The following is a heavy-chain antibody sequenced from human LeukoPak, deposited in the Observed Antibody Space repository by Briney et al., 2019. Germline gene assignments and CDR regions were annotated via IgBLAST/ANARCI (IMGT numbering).Heavy chain of an antibody. V-gene: IGHV3-48*01. CDR2: ISSSSSTI. CDR1: GFTFSSYS. Sequence: GGSLRLSCAASGFTFSSYSMNWVRQAPGKGLEWVSYISSSSSTIYYADSVKGRFTISRDNAKNSLYLHVNSLRAEDTAVYYCARGVTLDYWGQGTLVTVSS. J-gene: IGHJ4*02. CDR3: ARGVTLDY. D-gene: IGHD2-21*02.